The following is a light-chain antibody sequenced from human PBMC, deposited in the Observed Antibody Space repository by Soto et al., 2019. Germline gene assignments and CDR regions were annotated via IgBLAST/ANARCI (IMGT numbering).Light chain of an antibody. J-gene: IGLJ3*02. V-gene: IGLV1-51*01. CDR1: NSNIGNNY. CDR3: GTWDGSLSVWV. Sequence: QSVLTQPPSVSAAPGQKVSISCSGSNSNIGNNYVSWYQHLPGTAPKLLIYDNNERPSGIPDRFSGSKSGTSATLGITGLQTGDEADYYCGTWDGSLSVWVFGGGTKVTV. CDR2: DNN.